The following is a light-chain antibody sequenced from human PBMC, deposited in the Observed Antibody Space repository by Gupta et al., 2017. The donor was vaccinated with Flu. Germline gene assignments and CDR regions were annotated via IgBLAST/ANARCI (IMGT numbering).Light chain of an antibody. CDR2: DAY. CDR3: QQYDYLPVFT. J-gene: IGKJ3*01. Sequence: LLIYDAYNLETGVPSRFSGSGSGTDFTLTITNLQPEDFATYYCQQYDYLPVFTFGPGTRVDMK. V-gene: IGKV1-33*01.